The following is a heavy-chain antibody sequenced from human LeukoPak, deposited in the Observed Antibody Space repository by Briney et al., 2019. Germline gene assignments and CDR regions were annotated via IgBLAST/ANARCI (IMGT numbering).Heavy chain of an antibody. Sequence: GASVKVSCKASGYTFTSYDINWVRQATGQGLEWMGWMNPNSGNTGYAQKFQGRVTITRNTSISTAYMELSSLRSEDTAVYYYARGNDGLYYYYYYMDVWGKGTTVTVSS. V-gene: IGHV1-8*03. D-gene: IGHD1-1*01. J-gene: IGHJ6*03. CDR3: ARGNDGLYYYYYYMDV. CDR1: GYTFTSYD. CDR2: MNPNSGNT.